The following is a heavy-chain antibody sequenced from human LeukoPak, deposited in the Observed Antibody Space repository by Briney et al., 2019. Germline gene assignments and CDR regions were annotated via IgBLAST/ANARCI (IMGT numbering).Heavy chain of an antibody. CDR3: ARVYVGYCSSTSCYGNWFDP. J-gene: IGHJ5*02. CDR1: GYTFTGYY. CDR2: INPNSGGT. V-gene: IGHV1-2*02. D-gene: IGHD2-2*01. Sequence: ASVKVSCKASGYTFTGYYMHWVRQAPGQGLEWREWINPNSGGTNYAQKFQGRVTMTRDTSISTAYMELSRLRSDDTAVYYCARVYVGYCSSTSCYGNWFDPWGQGTLVTVSS.